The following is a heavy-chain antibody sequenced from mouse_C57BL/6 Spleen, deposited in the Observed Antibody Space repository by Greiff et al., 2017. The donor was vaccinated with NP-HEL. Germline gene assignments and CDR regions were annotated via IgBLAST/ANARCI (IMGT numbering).Heavy chain of an antibody. CDR2: ISSGSSTI. J-gene: IGHJ3*01. D-gene: IGHD2-4*01. Sequence: EVKLMESGGGLVKPGGSLKLSCAASGFTFSDYGMHWVRQAPEKGLEWVAYISSGSSTIYYVDTVKGRFTISRDNAKNTLFLQMTSLRSEDTAMYYCARSGDYAWFAYWGQGTLVTVSA. CDR1: GFTFSDYG. CDR3: ARSGDYAWFAY. V-gene: IGHV5-17*01.